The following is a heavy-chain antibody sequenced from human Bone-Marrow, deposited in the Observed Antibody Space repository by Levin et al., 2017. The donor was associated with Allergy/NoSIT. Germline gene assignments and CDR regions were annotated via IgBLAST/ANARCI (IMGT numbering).Heavy chain of an antibody. CDR2: IWYDGSHK. D-gene: IGHD1-26*01. J-gene: IGHJ4*02. Sequence: PGGSLRLSCAASGFTFSAFGMHWVRQAPGRGLEWVAVIWYDGSHKFYADSVKGRFTISRDNSKNTLYLQMNSLRAEDTAVYYCTGDRGEWGQFYFDYWGQGILVTVSS. V-gene: IGHV3-33*01. CDR1: GFTFSAFG. CDR3: TGDRGEWGQFYFDY.